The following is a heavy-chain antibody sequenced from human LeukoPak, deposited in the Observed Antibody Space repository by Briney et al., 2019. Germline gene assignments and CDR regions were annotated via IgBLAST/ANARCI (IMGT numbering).Heavy chain of an antibody. CDR2: ISAYNGNT. CDR3: ARGKIVATMGSFDY. D-gene: IGHD5-12*01. Sequence: ASVKVSCKASGYTFTSYAMHWVRQAPGQGLEWMGWISAYNGNTYYAKKFQGRVTMTTDTSTSTAYMELRSLRSDDTAVYYCARGKIVATMGSFDYWGQGTLVTVSS. CDR1: GYTFTSYA. V-gene: IGHV1-18*01. J-gene: IGHJ4*02.